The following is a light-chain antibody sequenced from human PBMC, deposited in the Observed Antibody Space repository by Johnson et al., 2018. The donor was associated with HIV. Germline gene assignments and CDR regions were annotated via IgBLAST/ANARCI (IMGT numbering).Light chain of an antibody. V-gene: IGLV1-51*02. CDR3: GTWDSSLSAEV. CDR1: SSNIGNNY. Sequence: QLVLTQPPSVSAAPGQKVTISCSGSSSNIGNNYVSWYQQLPGTAPKLLIYENIKRPSGIPDRFSGSKSGTSATLGITGLQTGDEADYYCGTWDSSLSAEVFGTGTKVTVL. J-gene: IGLJ1*01. CDR2: ENI.